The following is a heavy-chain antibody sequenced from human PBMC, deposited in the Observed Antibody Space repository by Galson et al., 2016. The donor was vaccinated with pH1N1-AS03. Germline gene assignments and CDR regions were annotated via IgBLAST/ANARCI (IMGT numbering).Heavy chain of an antibody. J-gene: IGHJ3*01. V-gene: IGHV3-30-3*01. Sequence: SLRLSCAASGFTFSSHSMYWARQAPDGGLEWVAGISYHGNNKFYAHSVKGRFTISRDSLQNTLDLQMNSLSAEDSAVYFCARETIRAGEFDLWGRGTVVTVSS. CDR1: GFTFSSHS. D-gene: IGHD1-26*01. CDR3: ARETIRAGEFDL. CDR2: ISYHGNNK.